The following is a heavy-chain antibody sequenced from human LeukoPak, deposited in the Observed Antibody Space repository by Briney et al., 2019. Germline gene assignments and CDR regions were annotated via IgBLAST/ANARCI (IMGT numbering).Heavy chain of an antibody. CDR1: GGSISSSSYY. J-gene: IGHJ3*02. Sequence: PSETLSLTCTVSGGSISSSSYYWGWIRQPPGKGLEWIGSIYYSGSTYYNPSLKSRVTISVDTSKNQFSLKLSSVTAADTAVYYCARELYYYDSSGYAFDIWGQGTMVTVSS. V-gene: IGHV4-39*07. CDR2: IYYSGST. D-gene: IGHD3-22*01. CDR3: ARELYYYDSSGYAFDI.